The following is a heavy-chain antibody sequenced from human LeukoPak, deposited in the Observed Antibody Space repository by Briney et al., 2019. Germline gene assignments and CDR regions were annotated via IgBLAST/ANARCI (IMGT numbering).Heavy chain of an antibody. CDR1: GGSISSYY. Sequence: SETLSLTCTVSGGSISSYYWGWTRQSPGKGLEWIGYISYSGSATYNPSLKSRVTISVDTSKKQFSLKVSSVTAADTAVYYCVRANYFDYWGQGTLVTVSS. CDR2: ISYSGSA. CDR3: VRANYFDY. V-gene: IGHV4-59*01. J-gene: IGHJ4*02.